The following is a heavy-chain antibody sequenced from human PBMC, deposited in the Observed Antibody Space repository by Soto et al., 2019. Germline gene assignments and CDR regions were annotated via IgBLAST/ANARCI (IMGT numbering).Heavy chain of an antibody. CDR1: GYTLTSYS. J-gene: IGHJ4*02. CDR3: ARDPPGYCSGGRCYHFDY. Sequence: QVQLVQSGAEVKKPGASVRVSCKASGYTLTSYSMHWVRQAPGQGLEWMGIINPSGDNIRYAQNFQGRVTMTRDTSTSTVYLELSSLRSEDTAIYYCARDPPGYCSGGRCYHFDYWGQGTLVTVSS. V-gene: IGHV1-46*01. CDR2: INPSGDNI. D-gene: IGHD2-15*01.